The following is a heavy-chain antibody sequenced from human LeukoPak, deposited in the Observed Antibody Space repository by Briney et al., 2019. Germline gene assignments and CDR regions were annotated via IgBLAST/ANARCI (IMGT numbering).Heavy chain of an antibody. CDR1: GGSISSYY. V-gene: IGHV4-4*07. CDR2: IYTSGST. CDR3: ARSPSIYCNGGSCYSEVLRYYFDY. D-gene: IGHD2-15*01. Sequence: SETLSLTCTVSGGSISSYYWSWIRQPAGKGLEWIGRIYTSGSTNYNPSLKSRVTMSVDTSKNQFSLKLSSVTAADTAVYYCARSPSIYCNGGSCYSEVLRYYFDYWGQGTLVTVSS. J-gene: IGHJ4*02.